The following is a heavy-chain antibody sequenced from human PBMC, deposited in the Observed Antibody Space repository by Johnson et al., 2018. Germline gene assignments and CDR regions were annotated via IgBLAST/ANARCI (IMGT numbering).Heavy chain of an antibody. CDR3: ARDLRDYGKCMVV. V-gene: IGHV3-53*02. CDR2: IYSGFST. Sequence: EVQLVETGGGLIQPGGSLRLSCAASGFTVSSNYMSWVRQAPGQGLEWVSVIYSGFSTYYADSVKGRFTISRDNSKNTLYLQMNSLRAEDTAVYYWARDLRDYGKCMVVWGQGTTVTVSS. J-gene: IGHJ6*02. D-gene: IGHD4-17*01. CDR1: GFTVSSNY.